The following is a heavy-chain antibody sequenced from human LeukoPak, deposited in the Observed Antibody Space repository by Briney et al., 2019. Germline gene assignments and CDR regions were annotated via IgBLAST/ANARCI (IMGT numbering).Heavy chain of an antibody. CDR3: ARDRFGVRSGSCDY. J-gene: IGHJ4*02. CDR1: GYTFTGYH. Sequence: GASVKVSCKASGYTFTGYHIHWVRQAPGQGPEWMAWINPNSGGTKYAQKFQGRVTMTRDTSISTAYMELRSLRSDDTAIYYCARDRFGVRSGSCDYWGQGTLVTVSS. CDR2: INPNSGGT. V-gene: IGHV1-2*02. D-gene: IGHD1-26*01.